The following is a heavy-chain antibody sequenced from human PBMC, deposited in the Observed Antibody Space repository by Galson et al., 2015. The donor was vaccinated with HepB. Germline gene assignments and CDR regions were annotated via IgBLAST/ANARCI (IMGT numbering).Heavy chain of an antibody. CDR1: GFIFSNYY. V-gene: IGHV3-11*01. D-gene: IGHD5-12*01. Sequence: LRLSCAASGFIFSNYYMSWIRQAPGKVLEWISYISNSGNTIYYADSVEGRFTISRDNARNSLYLQMKSLRADDTAVYYCAREGWLRAGYFDDWGQGTRVTVSS. CDR3: AREGWLRAGYFDD. CDR2: ISNSGNTI. J-gene: IGHJ4*02.